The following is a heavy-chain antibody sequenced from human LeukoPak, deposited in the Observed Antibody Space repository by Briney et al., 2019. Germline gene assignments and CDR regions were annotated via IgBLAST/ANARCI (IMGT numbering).Heavy chain of an antibody. CDR1: GGTFSSYA. V-gene: IGHV1-69*01. Sequence: SVKVSCKASGGTFSSYAISWVRQAPGQGLEWMGGIIPIFGTANYAQKFQGRVTITADESTSTAYMELSSLRSEDTAVYYCASTLVVPAAFDYWGQGTLVTVSS. D-gene: IGHD2-2*01. J-gene: IGHJ4*02. CDR3: ASTLVVPAAFDY. CDR2: IIPIFGTA.